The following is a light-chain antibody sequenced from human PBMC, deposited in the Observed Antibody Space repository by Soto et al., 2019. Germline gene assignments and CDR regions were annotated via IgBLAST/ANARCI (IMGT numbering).Light chain of an antibody. CDR3: SSYAGSNNVV. CDR1: SSYVGGYNY. CDR2: EVS. V-gene: IGLV2-8*01. J-gene: IGLJ2*01. Sequence: QSALTQPPSASGSPGQSVTISCTGTSSYVGGYNYVSWYQQHPGKAPKLMIYEVSKRPSGVPDRFSGSKSGNTASLTVSGLQADDEADYYCSSYAGSNNVVFGGGTKLTVL.